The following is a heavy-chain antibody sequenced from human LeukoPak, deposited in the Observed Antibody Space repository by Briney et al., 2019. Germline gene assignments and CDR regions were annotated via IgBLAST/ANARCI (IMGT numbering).Heavy chain of an antibody. CDR1: GGSISSYY. Sequence: SETLSLTCTVSGGSISSYYWSWIRLPAGEGLEWIGRIDTSGNTNYNPSLKSRVAVSVDRSKNQFSLKLSSVTVADTAVYYCATKVMSGSYWGAFDIWGQGTMVTVSS. D-gene: IGHD1-26*01. CDR2: IDTSGNT. J-gene: IGHJ3*02. CDR3: ATKVMSGSYWGAFDI. V-gene: IGHV4-4*07.